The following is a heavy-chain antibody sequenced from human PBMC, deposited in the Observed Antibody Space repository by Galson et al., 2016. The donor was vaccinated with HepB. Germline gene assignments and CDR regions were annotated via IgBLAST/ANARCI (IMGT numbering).Heavy chain of an antibody. V-gene: IGHV3-21*01. D-gene: IGHD1-7*01. J-gene: IGHJ4*02. Sequence: SLRLSCAASGITLNTYNMVWVRQAPGKGLEWVSYISTSSSPISYRDSVKGRFTISRDNTKNSLYLQLNSLRAEDTAVYYCARIIKTGTTSHFDYWGQGTLVTASS. CDR1: GITLNTYN. CDR3: ARIIKTGTTSHFDY. CDR2: ISTSSSPI.